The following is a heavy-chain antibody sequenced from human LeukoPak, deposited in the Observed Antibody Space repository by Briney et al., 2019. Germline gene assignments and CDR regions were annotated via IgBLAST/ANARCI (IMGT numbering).Heavy chain of an antibody. V-gene: IGHV4-34*01. CDR1: GGSFSGYY. CDR3: ARESIGCSSTSCSRPPFDY. J-gene: IGHJ4*02. Sequence: KPSETLSLTCAVYGGSFSGYYWSWIRQPPGKGLEWMGEINHSGSTNYNPSLKSRVTISVDTSKNQFSLKLSSVTAADTAVYYCARESIGCSSTSCSRPPFDYWGQGTLVAVSS. CDR2: INHSGST. D-gene: IGHD2-2*01.